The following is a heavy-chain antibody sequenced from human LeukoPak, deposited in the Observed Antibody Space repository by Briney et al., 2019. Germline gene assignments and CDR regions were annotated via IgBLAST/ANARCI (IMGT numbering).Heavy chain of an antibody. CDR3: VSPRGFSYGYLDY. CDR1: GGSISSSSAY. V-gene: IGHV4-39*01. D-gene: IGHD5-18*01. J-gene: IGHJ4*02. Sequence: SETLSLTCTVSGGSISSSSAYWGWIRQPPGKGLEWIGSIYYSKNTYYNPSLKSRVTISADASKNQFSLTLGSVSATDTAVYYCVSPRGFSYGYLDYWGQGTLVTVSS. CDR2: IYYSKNT.